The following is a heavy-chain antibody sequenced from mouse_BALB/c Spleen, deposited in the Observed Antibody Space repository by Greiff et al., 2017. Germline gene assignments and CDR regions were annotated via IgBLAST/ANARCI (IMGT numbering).Heavy chain of an antibody. CDR3: VRDLAYYGNYGYFDV. J-gene: IGHJ1*01. V-gene: IGHV2-9-2*01. CDR1: GFSLTSYD. D-gene: IGHD2-10*01. Sequence: VKLVESGPGLVAPSQSLSITCTVSGFSLTSYDISWIRQPPGKGLEWLGVIWTGGGTNYNSAFMSRLSISKDNSKSQVFLKMNSLQTDDTAIYYCVRDLAYYGNYGYFDVWGAGTTVTVSS. CDR2: IWTGGGT.